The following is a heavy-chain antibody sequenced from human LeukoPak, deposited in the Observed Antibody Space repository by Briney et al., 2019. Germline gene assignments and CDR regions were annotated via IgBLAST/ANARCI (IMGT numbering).Heavy chain of an antibody. CDR1: GFTFSSYS. Sequence: GGFLRLSCAASGFTFSSYSMNWVRQAPGKGLEWVSSVSSSSSYIYYADSVKGRFTISRDNAKNSLYLQMNSLRAEDTAVYYCARGYYDSSGYYGDAFDIWGQGTMVTVSS. CDR2: VSSSSSYI. D-gene: IGHD3-22*01. J-gene: IGHJ3*02. V-gene: IGHV3-21*01. CDR3: ARGYYDSSGYYGDAFDI.